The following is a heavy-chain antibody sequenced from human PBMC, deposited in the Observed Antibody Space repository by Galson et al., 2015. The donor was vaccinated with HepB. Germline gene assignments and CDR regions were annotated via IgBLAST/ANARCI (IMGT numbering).Heavy chain of an antibody. Sequence: SLRLSCAASGFTFSSYSMNWVRQAPGKGLEWVSYISSSSSTIYYADSVKGRFTISRDNAKNSLYLQMNSLRDEDTAVYYCAREVVVVPAAIPSGGMDVWGQGTMVTVSS. CDR2: ISSSSSTI. D-gene: IGHD2-2*01. CDR3: AREVVVVPAAIPSGGMDV. V-gene: IGHV3-48*02. CDR1: GFTFSSYS. J-gene: IGHJ6*02.